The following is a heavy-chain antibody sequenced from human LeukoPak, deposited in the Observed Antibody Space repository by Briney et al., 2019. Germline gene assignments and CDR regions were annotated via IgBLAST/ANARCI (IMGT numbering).Heavy chain of an antibody. J-gene: IGHJ3*02. Sequence: ASVKVSCKASGGTFSSYAISWVRQAPGQGLEWMGRIIPIFGTANYAQKFQGRVTITTDESTSTAYMELSSLGSEDTAVYYCARGNRLVIGSEEIDIWGQGTMVTVSS. V-gene: IGHV1-69*05. CDR2: IIPIFGTA. D-gene: IGHD3-10*01. CDR3: ARGNRLVIGSEEIDI. CDR1: GGTFSSYA.